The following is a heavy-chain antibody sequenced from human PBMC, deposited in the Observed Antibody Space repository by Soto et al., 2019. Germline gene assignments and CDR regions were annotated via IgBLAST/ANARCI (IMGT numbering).Heavy chain of an antibody. V-gene: IGHV4-59*01. D-gene: IGHD2-15*01. Sequence: QVQLQESGPGLVKPSETLSLTCTVSGGSISSYYWSWIRQPPGKGLEWIGYIYFSGSTNYNPSLKSRVTISVDTSKNQFSLKLSSVTAADTAVYYCASGRGGAGSSNNWFDPWGQGTLVTVSS. CDR2: IYFSGST. J-gene: IGHJ5*02. CDR1: GGSISSYY. CDR3: ASGRGGAGSSNNWFDP.